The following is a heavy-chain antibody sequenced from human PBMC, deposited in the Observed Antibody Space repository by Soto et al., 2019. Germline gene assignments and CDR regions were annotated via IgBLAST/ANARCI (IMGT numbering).Heavy chain of an antibody. D-gene: IGHD3-10*01. V-gene: IGHV3-15*01. CDR2: IKRKIDGETT. CDR1: GCSFGDAW. CDR3: VTDRGGGMDV. J-gene: IGHJ6*01. Sequence: EVQLVESGGGTVMPGGALRLSCAASGCSFGDAWMTWIRQAPGKGLQCVGRIKRKIDGETTDYAAPVKGRFTISRDDSKKPLYLQMNSLKVEDTAMYYCVTDRGGGMDVWGQGTTVTVSS.